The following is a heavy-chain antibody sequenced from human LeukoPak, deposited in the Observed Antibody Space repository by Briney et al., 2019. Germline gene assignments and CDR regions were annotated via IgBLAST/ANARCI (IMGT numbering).Heavy chain of an antibody. D-gene: IGHD3-10*01. CDR3: ARDRPGSGSIDYYFDY. CDR2: IYHSGST. J-gene: IGHJ4*02. Sequence: SETLSLTCAVSGYSISSGYYWGWIRQPPGKRLEWIGSIYHSGSTYYNPSLKSRVTISVDTSKNQFSLKLSSVTAADTAVYYCARDRPGSGSIDYYFDYWGQGTLVTVSS. V-gene: IGHV4-38-2*02. CDR1: GYSISSGYY.